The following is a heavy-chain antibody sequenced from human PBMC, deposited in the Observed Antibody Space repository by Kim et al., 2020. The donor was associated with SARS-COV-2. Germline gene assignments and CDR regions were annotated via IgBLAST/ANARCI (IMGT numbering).Heavy chain of an antibody. J-gene: IGHJ6*02. CDR3: ARTYNPNIGHYYGMDG. D-gene: IGHD3-10*01. CDR2: INPSGGST. Sequence: ASVKVSCKASGYTFTSYYMHWVRQAPGQGLEWMGIINPSGGSTSYAQKFQGRVTMTRDTSTSTAYMELSSLRSEDTAVYYCARTYNPNIGHYYGMDGWGQGTTVTVSS. CDR1: GYTFTSYY. V-gene: IGHV1-46*01.